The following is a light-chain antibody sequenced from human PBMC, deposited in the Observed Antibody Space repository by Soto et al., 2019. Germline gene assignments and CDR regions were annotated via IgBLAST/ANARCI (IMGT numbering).Light chain of an antibody. J-gene: IGKJ1*01. CDR3: QQYGNSTQT. CDR1: QSVSSGY. Sequence: DIVLTQSPGTLSLSPGYRATLSCRASQSVSSGYLAWYQQKPGQAPRLLIYGASSRETGIPNRFSGSGSGTEFTLTISRLEPEDFAVYYCQQYGNSTQTFGQGTKVDIK. CDR2: GAS. V-gene: IGKV3-20*01.